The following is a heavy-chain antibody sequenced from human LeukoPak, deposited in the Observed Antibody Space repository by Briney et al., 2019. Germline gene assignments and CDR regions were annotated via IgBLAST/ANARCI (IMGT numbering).Heavy chain of an antibody. CDR2: VFYSGDT. CDR3: ASGTVSGVITPYSFHH. J-gene: IGHJ4*01. D-gene: IGHD3-3*01. V-gene: IGHV4-59*01. CDR1: VGYISSYY. Sequence: SETQSLTCTVSVGYISSYYWSWIRESPGKGLEWIGNVFYSGDTNYNPSLKSRVTMSINTSNKHFSLHLTSATAADTAVYFCASGTVSGVITPYSFHHWGHGTLVTVSS.